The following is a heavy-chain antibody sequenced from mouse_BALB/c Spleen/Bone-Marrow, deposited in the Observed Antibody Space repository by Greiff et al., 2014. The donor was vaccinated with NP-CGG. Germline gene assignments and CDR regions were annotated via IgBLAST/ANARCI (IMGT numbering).Heavy chain of an antibody. CDR3: ARRETAALDY. J-gene: IGHJ2*01. V-gene: IGHV1-7*01. Sequence: QVQLQQPGAELAKPGASVKMPCKASGYTFTSYWMHWVKQRPGQGLEWIGYINPSTGYTEYNQKFKDKATLTADKSSSTAYMQLSSLTSEDSAVYYCARRETAALDYWGQGTTLTVSS. CDR1: GYTFTSYW. CDR2: INPSTGYT.